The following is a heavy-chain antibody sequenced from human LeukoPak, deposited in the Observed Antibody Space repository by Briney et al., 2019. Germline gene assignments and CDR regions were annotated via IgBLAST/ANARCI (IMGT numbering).Heavy chain of an antibody. J-gene: IGHJ4*02. V-gene: IGHV3-21*01. D-gene: IGHD3-10*01. CDR2: ISSSHNNI. CDR1: GFIFSSYC. CDR3: VRDRSPGYFDY. Sequence: GGSLRLSCAASGFIFSSYCMMWVRQAPGKGLDWVSSISSSHNNIYYADAVKGRFSISRDDAKNALFLEMNSLRAEDTGVYYCVRDRSPGYFDYWGQGTLVTVSS.